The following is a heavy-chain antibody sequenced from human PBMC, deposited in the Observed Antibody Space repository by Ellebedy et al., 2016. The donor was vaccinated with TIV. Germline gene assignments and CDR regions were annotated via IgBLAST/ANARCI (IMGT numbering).Heavy chain of an antibody. CDR2: VTHSGGT. V-gene: IGHV4-34*01. D-gene: IGHD1-26*01. Sequence: SETLSLXXAVYSGSFSDYFWTWIRQSPGKGQEWIGEVTHSGGTNYNPSLQSRLIISLDTSKGQFSLQLSSVTAADTAVYYCARGIPQAWELLATWGQGTLVTVSS. J-gene: IGHJ5*02. CDR1: SGSFSDYF. CDR3: ARGIPQAWELLAT.